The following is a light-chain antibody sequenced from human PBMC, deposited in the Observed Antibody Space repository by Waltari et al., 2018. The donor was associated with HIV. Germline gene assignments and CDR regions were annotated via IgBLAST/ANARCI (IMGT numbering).Light chain of an antibody. V-gene: IGLV3-1*01. CDR3: QAWDSATGV. CDR1: NSGGKY. CDR2: QDN. Sequence: SHEPTQPPPVSASPGVTASVPSSGYNSGGKYASWYQQKPGQSPVLVIYQDNKRPSGVPERFSGSNSGNTATLTIGGTQTMDEADYYCQAWDSATGVFGGGTNLTVL. J-gene: IGLJ2*01.